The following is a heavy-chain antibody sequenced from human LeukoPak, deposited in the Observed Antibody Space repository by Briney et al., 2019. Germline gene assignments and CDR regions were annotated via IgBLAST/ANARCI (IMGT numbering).Heavy chain of an antibody. CDR1: GLTFSIYA. CDR2: ISGNGANT. J-gene: IGHJ4*02. V-gene: IGHV3-23*01. D-gene: IGHD1-26*01. CDR3: ASGSYSFDY. Sequence: GGSLRLSCAASGLTFSIYAMSWVRQAPGKGLEWVSAISGNGANTYYADSVKGRFTISRDNAKNSLYLQMNSLRDEDTAVYYCASGSYSFDYWGQGTLVTVSS.